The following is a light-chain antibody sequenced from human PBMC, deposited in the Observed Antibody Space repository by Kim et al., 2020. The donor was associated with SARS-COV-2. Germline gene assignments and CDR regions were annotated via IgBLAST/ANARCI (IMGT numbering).Light chain of an antibody. Sequence: QSVLTQPPSASGTPGQRVTISCSGSSSNIGSNTVNWYQQLPGTAPKLLIYRNNQRPSGVPDRFSGSKSGTSASLSISGLQSEDEADYYCAAWDDNLNGGVFGGGTQLTVL. CDR1: SSNIGSNT. CDR3: AAWDDNLNGGV. CDR2: RNN. V-gene: IGLV1-44*01. J-gene: IGLJ3*02.